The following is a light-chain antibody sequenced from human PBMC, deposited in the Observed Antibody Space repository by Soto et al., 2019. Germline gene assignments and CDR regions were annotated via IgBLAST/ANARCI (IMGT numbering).Light chain of an antibody. Sequence: DIQMTQSPSTLSSSVGDRVTITXRASHSINIWLSWYQQKPGXAPNXXXYDXSSLQTGVPSRLSGSGSGTDFTLTISSLQPEDFANYFCHQSYSTTRTVGGGTKVDIK. CDR2: DXS. CDR1: HSINIW. CDR3: HQSYSTTRT. J-gene: IGKJ4*02. V-gene: IGKV1-39*01.